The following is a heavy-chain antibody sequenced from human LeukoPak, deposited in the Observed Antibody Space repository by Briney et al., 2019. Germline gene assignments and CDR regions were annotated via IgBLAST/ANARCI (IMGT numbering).Heavy chain of an antibody. V-gene: IGHV4-34*01. J-gene: IGHJ6*04. CDR3: ARGYSSSWYYYYYGMDV. CDR2: INHSGST. Sequence: TWIRQPPGKGLEWIGEINHSGSTNYNPSLKSRVTILVDTSKNQFSLKLSSVTAADTAVYYCARGYSSSWYYYYYGMDVWGKGTTVTVSS. D-gene: IGHD6-13*01.